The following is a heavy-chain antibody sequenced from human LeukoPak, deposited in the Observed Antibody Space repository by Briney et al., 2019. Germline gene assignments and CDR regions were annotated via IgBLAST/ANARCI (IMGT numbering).Heavy chain of an antibody. CDR1: GFTFSDYY. CDR3: ARATFAGRTRMTTVTPTDY. Sequence: GGSLRLSCAASGFTFSDYYMSWIRQAPGKGLEWVSYISSSGSTIYYADSVKGRFTISRDDAKNSLYLQMNSLRAEDTAVYYCARATFAGRTRMTTVTPTDYWGQGTLVTVSS. J-gene: IGHJ4*02. CDR2: ISSSGSTI. D-gene: IGHD4-11*01. V-gene: IGHV3-11*01.